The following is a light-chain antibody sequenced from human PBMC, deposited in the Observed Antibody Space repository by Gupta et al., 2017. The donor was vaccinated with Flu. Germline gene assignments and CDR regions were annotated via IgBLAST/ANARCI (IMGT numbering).Light chain of an antibody. J-gene: IGLJ3*02. V-gene: IGLV1-44*01. CDR1: RGDSGGNT. Sequence: VSNVCFGTRGDSGGNTEDWYKQRPQAAPNHVLSWNSQQAPGGPDRFPGSKYGTSASLAISGVQAEEEAEYYCVSWDDTLNGRGVFGAGTKLTV. CDR2: WNS. CDR3: VSWDDTLNGRGV.